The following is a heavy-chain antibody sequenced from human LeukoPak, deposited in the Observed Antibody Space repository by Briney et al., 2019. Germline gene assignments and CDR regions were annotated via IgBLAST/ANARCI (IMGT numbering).Heavy chain of an antibody. J-gene: IGHJ4*02. Sequence: SETLSLTCAVSGYSISSGYYWGWIRQPPGKGLEWIGSIYHSGSTYYNPSLKSRVTISVDTSKNQFSLKLSSVPAADTAVYYCTRRGVLFDYWGQGTLVTVSS. CDR3: TRRGVLFDY. D-gene: IGHD3-16*01. V-gene: IGHV4-38-2*01. CDR2: IYHSGST. CDR1: GYSISSGYY.